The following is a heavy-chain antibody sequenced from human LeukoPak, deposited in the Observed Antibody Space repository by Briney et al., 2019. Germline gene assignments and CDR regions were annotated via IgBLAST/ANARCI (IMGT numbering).Heavy chain of an antibody. CDR3: AKDSCSSTSCYTSGAACFDY. D-gene: IGHD2-2*02. V-gene: IGHV3-23*01. J-gene: IGHJ4*02. CDR1: GFTFSSYA. Sequence: HPGGSLRLSCAASGFTFSSYAMSWVRQAPGKGLEWVSAISGSGGSTYYADSVKGRFTISRDNSKNTLYLQMNSLRAEDTAVYYCAKDSCSSTSCYTSGAACFDYWGQGTLVTVSS. CDR2: ISGSGGST.